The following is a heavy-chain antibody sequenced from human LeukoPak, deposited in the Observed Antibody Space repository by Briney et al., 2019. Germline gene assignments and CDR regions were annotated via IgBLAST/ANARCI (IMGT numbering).Heavy chain of an antibody. D-gene: IGHD2-15*01. CDR1: GFTFSSYW. Sequence: PGGSLRLSCAASGFTFSSYWMYWVRRVPGKGLVWVSRINTDGTTTNYADSVQGRFTVSRDNAKSTLYLQMNSLRAEDTAVYFCTRDYCTGGSCSSGPGYWGQGTLVTVSS. CDR3: TRDYCTGGSCSSGPGY. V-gene: IGHV3-74*01. CDR2: INTDGTTT. J-gene: IGHJ4*02.